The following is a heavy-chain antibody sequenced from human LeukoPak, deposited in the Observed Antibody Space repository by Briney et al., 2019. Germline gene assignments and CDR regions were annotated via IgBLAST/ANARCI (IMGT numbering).Heavy chain of an antibody. CDR3: ASHTQEYGDYLAY. CDR1: GGSIRRYH. CDR2: IYYSGST. V-gene: IGHV4-59*08. J-gene: IGHJ4*02. D-gene: IGHD4-17*01. Sequence: SETLSLTCSVSGGSIRRYHWSWIRQPPGKGLEWLGYIYYSGSTNYNPSLMSRVTISVDTSRNQFPLKLSSVTAADTAVYYCASHTQEYGDYLAYWGQGTLVNVSS.